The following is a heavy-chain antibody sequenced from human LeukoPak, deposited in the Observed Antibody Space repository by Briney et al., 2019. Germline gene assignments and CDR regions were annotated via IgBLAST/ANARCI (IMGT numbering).Heavy chain of an antibody. CDR2: INPNSGGT. Sequence: GASVKVSCKASGYSFTDKYMHWVRQAPGQGLEWMGWINPNSGGTNYAQKFQGRVTMTRNTSISTAYMELSSLRSEDTAVYYCARAGGYCGRISCPYYFDYWGQGSLVAVSS. J-gene: IGHJ4*02. D-gene: IGHD2-15*01. CDR3: ARAGGYCGRISCPYYFDY. CDR1: GYSFTDKY. V-gene: IGHV1-2*02.